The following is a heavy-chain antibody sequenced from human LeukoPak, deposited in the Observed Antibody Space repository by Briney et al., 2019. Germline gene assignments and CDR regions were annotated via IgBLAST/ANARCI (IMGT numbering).Heavy chain of an antibody. CDR3: ARAPEQWLVDY. Sequence: SETLSLTCAVYGGSFSGYYWSWIRQPPGKGLEWIGEINHSGSTNYNPSLKSRVTISVDTSKNQFSLKLSSVTAADTAVYYCARAPEQWLVDYWGQGTLVTVSS. D-gene: IGHD6-19*01. J-gene: IGHJ4*02. CDR2: INHSGST. CDR1: GGSFSGYY. V-gene: IGHV4-34*01.